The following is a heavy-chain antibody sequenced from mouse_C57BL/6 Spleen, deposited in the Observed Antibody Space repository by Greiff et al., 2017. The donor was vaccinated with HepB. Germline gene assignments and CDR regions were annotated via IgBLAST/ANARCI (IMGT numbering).Heavy chain of an antibody. V-gene: IGHV1-55*01. CDR2: IYPGSGST. J-gene: IGHJ1*03. CDR3: ARWGLRSSYWDVDV. Sequence: QVQLKQSGAELVKPGASVKMSCKASGYTFTSYWITWVQQRPGQGLEWIGDIYPGSGSTNYNEQFKSKATLTVDTSSSTAYMQLSSLTSEDSAVYYCARWGLRSSYWDVDVWGTGTTVTVSS. D-gene: IGHD3-2*02. CDR1: GYTFTSYW.